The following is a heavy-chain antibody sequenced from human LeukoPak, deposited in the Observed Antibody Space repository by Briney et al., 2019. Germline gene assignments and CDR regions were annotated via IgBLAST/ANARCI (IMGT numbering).Heavy chain of an antibody. D-gene: IGHD6-19*01. V-gene: IGHV3-23*01. CDR1: GITFSSYA. CDR2: IRGNGATT. CDR3: AKAYHDSGCLIDY. J-gene: IGHJ4*02. Sequence: GRSLRLSCAASGITFSSYAMTWVRQAPGKGLEWVAAIRGNGATTDYADSVKGRFTISRDNSKNTLYLQMNSLRAEDTAVYYCAKAYHDSGCLIDYWGQGTLVTVSS.